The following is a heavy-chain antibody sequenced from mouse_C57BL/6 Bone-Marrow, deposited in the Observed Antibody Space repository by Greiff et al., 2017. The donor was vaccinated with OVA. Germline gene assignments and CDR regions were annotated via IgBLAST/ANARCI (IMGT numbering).Heavy chain of an antibody. CDR1: GFTFSSYG. Sequence: VQLKESGGDLVKPGGSLKLSCAASGFTFSSYGMSWVRQTPDKRLEWVATISSGGSYTYYPDSVKGRFTISRDNAKNTLYLQMSSLKSEDTAMYYCARQRGYAMDYWGQGTSVTVSS. CDR2: ISSGGSYT. V-gene: IGHV5-6*01. J-gene: IGHJ4*01. CDR3: ARQRGYAMDY.